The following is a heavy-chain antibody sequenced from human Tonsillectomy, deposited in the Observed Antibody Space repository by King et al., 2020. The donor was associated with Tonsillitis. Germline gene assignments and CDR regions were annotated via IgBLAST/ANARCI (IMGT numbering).Heavy chain of an antibody. Sequence: VQLVESGGGLVQPGGSLRLSCAASGFTFSSNYMSWVRQAPGKGLEWVSVIYGGGSTYYADSVKGRFTISRDNSKNTLYLQMKSLRAEDTAVYYCARGGYYDGMDVWGQGTTVTVSS. CDR3: ARGGYYDGMDV. V-gene: IGHV3-66*01. CDR2: IYGGGST. CDR1: GFTFSSNY. D-gene: IGHD2-15*01. J-gene: IGHJ6*02.